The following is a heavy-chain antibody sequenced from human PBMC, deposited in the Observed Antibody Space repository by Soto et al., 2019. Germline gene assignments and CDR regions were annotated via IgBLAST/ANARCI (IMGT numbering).Heavy chain of an antibody. CDR3: AKHEGYCSSTTCSNFDS. D-gene: IGHD2-2*01. J-gene: IGHJ4*02. CDR2: IYPGDSDI. CDR1: GFTFTNYW. V-gene: IGHV5-51*01. Sequence: PGESLKISCRGSGFTFTNYWIAWVRQVPGKGLEWMGIIYPGDSDISYSPSFQGQVTISADKSINTAYLHWSSLKASDTAIYYCAKHEGYCSSTTCSNFDSWGQGTLVTVSS.